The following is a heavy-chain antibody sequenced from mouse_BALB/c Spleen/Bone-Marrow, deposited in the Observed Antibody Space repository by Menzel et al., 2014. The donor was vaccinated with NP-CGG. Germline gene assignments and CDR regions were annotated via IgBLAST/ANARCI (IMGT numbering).Heavy chain of an antibody. CDR3: ARAGRGRYFDV. Sequence: EVMLVESGAELVKPGASVKLPCTASGFNIEDTYMHWVKQRPEQGLEWIGRIDPANGNTKYDPKFQGKATITADTSSNTAYLQLSSLTSEDTAVYYCARAGRGRYFDVWGAGTTVTVSS. CDR1: GFNIEDTY. V-gene: IGHV14-3*02. J-gene: IGHJ1*01. D-gene: IGHD4-1*01. CDR2: IDPANGNT.